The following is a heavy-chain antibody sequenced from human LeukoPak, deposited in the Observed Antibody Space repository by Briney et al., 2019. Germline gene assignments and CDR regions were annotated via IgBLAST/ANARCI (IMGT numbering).Heavy chain of an antibody. D-gene: IGHD5-18*01. CDR1: GFSFSNYA. CDR3: ARVSGYSYGPTDY. J-gene: IGHJ4*02. V-gene: IGHV3-23*01. Sequence: GGSLRLSCAASGFSFSNYAMTWVRQAPGKGLAWVSVVSGSSGTKYYADSVRGRFTISRDNSKNTLYLQMNSLRAEDTAVYYCARVSGYSYGPTDYWGQGTLVTVSS. CDR2: VSGSSGTK.